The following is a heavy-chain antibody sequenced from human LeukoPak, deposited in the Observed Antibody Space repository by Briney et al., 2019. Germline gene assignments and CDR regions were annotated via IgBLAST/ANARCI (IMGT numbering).Heavy chain of an antibody. D-gene: IGHD2-15*01. CDR3: TTGGNVMVADTRAFDI. CDR1: DFTFNKDW. Sequence: PGGSLRLSCAASDFTFNKDWMNWVRQAPGKGLEWVGRIKSTVDGGTTDYAAPVKGRFTVSRDDSKRTLYLQMNSLKIEDTAVYYCTTGGNVMVADTRAFDIWAKGQWSPSLQ. V-gene: IGHV3-15*07. J-gene: IGHJ3*02. CDR2: IKSTVDGGTT.